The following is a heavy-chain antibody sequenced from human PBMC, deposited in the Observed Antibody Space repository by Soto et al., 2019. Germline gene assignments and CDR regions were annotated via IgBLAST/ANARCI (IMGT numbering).Heavy chain of an antibody. J-gene: IGHJ4*02. CDR2: IKQDGSER. CDR1: GFFFSSYW. D-gene: IGHD3-22*01. CDR3: ARERTYYYDTSGYYFLVGYYFDY. Sequence: GGSLRLSCAASGFFFSSYWMTWVRQAPGKGLEWVANIKQDGSERYYVDSMKGRFTISRDDAKNSLYLQMNSLRAEDTAVYYCARERTYYYDTSGYYFLVGYYFDYWGQGTLVTVSS. V-gene: IGHV3-7*03.